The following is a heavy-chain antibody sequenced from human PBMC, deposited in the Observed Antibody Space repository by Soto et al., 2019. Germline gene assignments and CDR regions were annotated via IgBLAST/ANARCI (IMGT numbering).Heavy chain of an antibody. CDR1: GFTLSNYA. CDR3: AKTVVPPDGSGSYFTH. CDR2: ISASGANT. D-gene: IGHD3-10*01. V-gene: IGHV3-23*01. J-gene: IGHJ4*02. Sequence: EVQLLESGGGLVHPGGSLRVSCAASGFTLSNYAMTWVRQAPGKGLEWVSAISASGANTYFADSVKGRFTISRDTSKNTLFLQMNSLRAEDTALYYCAKTVVPPDGSGSYFTHWGQGTLVTVSS.